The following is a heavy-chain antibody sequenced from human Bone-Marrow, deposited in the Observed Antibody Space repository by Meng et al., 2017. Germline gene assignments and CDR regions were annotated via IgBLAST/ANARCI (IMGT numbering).Heavy chain of an antibody. D-gene: IGHD3-22*01. CDR2: THYSGST. CDR1: GGSISSYY. Sequence: SEILSSTFTVLGGSISSYYWSWIRQPPGKGLEWIGYTHYSGSTNYNPSLKSRVTISVDTYKNQFSLTLSSVTAADAAVYYCARVLYGSDYYFLDYWGQG. CDR3: ARVLYGSDYYFLDY. V-gene: IGHV4-59*01. J-gene: IGHJ4*01.